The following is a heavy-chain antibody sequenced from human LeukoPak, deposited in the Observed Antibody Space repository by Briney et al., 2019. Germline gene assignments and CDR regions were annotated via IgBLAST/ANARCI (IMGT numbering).Heavy chain of an antibody. D-gene: IGHD3-22*01. CDR3: AVDSSGYYLIDY. Sequence: NPGGSLRLSCAASGFTFSSYSMNWVRQAPGKGLEWVSSISSSSSYIYYADSVKGRFTISRDNAKNSLYLQMNSLRAEDTAVYYCAVDSSGYYLIDYWGQGTLVTVSS. CDR1: GFTFSSYS. J-gene: IGHJ4*02. CDR2: ISSSSSYI. V-gene: IGHV3-21*01.